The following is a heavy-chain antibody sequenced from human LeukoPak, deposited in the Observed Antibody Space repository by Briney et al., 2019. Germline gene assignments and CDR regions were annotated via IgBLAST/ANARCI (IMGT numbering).Heavy chain of an antibody. J-gene: IGHJ3*02. Sequence: SVKISCKASGGTFSSYAISWVRQAPGQGLEWMGGIIPIFGTANYAQKFQGRVTITTDESTRTVYMELSSLRPEDSAVHYCAGFFYDNSGDAFDIWGQGTMVTVSS. V-gene: IGHV1-69*05. D-gene: IGHD3-22*01. CDR3: AGFFYDNSGDAFDI. CDR2: IIPIFGTA. CDR1: GGTFSSYA.